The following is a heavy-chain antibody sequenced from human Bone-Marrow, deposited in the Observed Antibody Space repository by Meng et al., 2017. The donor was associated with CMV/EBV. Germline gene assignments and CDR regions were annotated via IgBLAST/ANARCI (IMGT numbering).Heavy chain of an antibody. J-gene: IGHJ6*02. Sequence: LRLSCTASGGPIRSGGYYWSWIRQHPGKGLEWLGYIYYSGSTYYNPSLKSRVTISVDTSNNQFSLKLSSVTAADTAVYYCARELYCRSTSCDLDRYGMDVWGQGTTVTVSS. CDR3: ARELYCRSTSCDLDRYGMDV. CDR1: GGPIRSGGYY. CDR2: IYYSGST. D-gene: IGHD2-2*01. V-gene: IGHV4-31*03.